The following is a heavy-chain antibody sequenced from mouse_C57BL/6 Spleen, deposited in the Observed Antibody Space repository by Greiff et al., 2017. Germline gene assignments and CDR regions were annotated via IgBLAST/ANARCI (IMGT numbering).Heavy chain of an antibody. Sequence: QVTLKVSGPGILQPSQTLSLTCSFSGFSLSTFGMGVGWIRQPSGMGLDWLAHIWWDDDKYYNPALKSRLTISKDTSKNQVFLKSANVDTADTATYYCARIYYGSSYWYFDVWGTGTTVTVSS. V-gene: IGHV8-8*01. CDR1: GFSLSTFGMG. D-gene: IGHD1-1*01. CDR3: ARIYYGSSYWYFDV. CDR2: IWWDDDK. J-gene: IGHJ1*03.